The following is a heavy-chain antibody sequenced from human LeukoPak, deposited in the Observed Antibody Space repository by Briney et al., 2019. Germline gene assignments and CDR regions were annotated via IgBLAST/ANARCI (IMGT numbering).Heavy chain of an antibody. CDR1: GGSISSYY. CDR3: ARELWSGQRLVPFD. CDR2: IYYSGST. D-gene: IGHD6-13*01. J-gene: IGHJ4*02. Sequence: SETLSLTCTVSGGSISSYYWSWIRQRPGKGLEWIGNIYYSGSTNYNPSLKSRVTISVDTSKNQFSLKLSSVTAADTAVYYCARELWSGQRLVPFDWGQGTLVTVSS. V-gene: IGHV4-59*01.